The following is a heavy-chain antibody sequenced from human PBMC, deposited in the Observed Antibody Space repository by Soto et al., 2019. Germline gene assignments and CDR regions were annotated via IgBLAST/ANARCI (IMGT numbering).Heavy chain of an antibody. Sequence: QITLKESAPTRVKPTQTLTLTCTFSGFSLTSRPMGVGWIRQPPVKALEWLAFIYWDDDKRYSPSLRSRLTITKDTSGNQVVLTMTNMDPVDTATYYCAHRLSGYNWNGGYFDYWGQGALVTVSS. CDR2: IYWDDDK. CDR1: GFSLTSRPMG. CDR3: AHRLSGYNWNGGYFDY. J-gene: IGHJ4*02. D-gene: IGHD1-1*01. V-gene: IGHV2-5*02.